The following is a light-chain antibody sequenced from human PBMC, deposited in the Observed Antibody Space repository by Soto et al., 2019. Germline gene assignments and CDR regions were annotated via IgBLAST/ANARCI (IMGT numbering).Light chain of an antibody. CDR2: GAS. J-gene: IGKJ1*01. CDR3: QQYNNWPQT. CDR1: QSVSSN. V-gene: IGKV3-15*01. Sequence: EIVLTQSPGTLSLSPGERATLSCRASQSVSSNLAWYQQRPGQAPRLLIYGASTRATGIPARFSGSGSGTEFTPTISSLQSEDFAVYYCQQYNNWPQTFGQGTKVDI.